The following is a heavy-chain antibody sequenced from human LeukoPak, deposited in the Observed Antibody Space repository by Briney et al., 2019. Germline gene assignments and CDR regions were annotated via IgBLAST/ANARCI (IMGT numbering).Heavy chain of an antibody. CDR2: IYYSGST. J-gene: IGHJ6*02. CDR3: VRGYDYGDSRYLHYKMDV. V-gene: IGHV4-39*07. Sequence: SETLSLTCSVSGGSISSSRYFWGWIRQPPGKGLEWVGSIYYSGSTHYNPSLKSRVTISLDTSKNQFSLKVSSVTAADTAVYYCVRGYDYGDSRYLHYKMDVWGQGTTVTVSS. D-gene: IGHD4-17*01. CDR1: GGSISSSRYF.